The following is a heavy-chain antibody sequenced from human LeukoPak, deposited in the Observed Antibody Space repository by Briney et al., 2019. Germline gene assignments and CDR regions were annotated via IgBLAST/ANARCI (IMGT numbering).Heavy chain of an antibody. CDR2: IYYSGST. CDR1: GGSISSGDYY. CDR3: ARVVGAISKYYFDY. J-gene: IGHJ4*02. Sequence: PSETLSLTCTVSGGSISSGDYYWSWIRQPPGTGLEWIGYIYYSGSTYYNPSLKSRVTISVDTSKNQFSLKLSSVTAADTAVYYCARVVGAISKYYFDYWGQGTLVTVSS. V-gene: IGHV4-30-4*01. D-gene: IGHD1-26*01.